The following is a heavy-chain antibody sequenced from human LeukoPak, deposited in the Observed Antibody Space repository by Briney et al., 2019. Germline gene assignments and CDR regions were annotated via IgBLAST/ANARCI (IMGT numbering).Heavy chain of an antibody. D-gene: IGHD3-22*01. J-gene: IGHJ4*02. CDR3: ARVDSSGYYHDY. V-gene: IGHV3-20*04. Sequence: PGGSLRLSCAASGFTFDDYGMSWVRQAPGKGLEWVSGINWNGGSTGYADSVKGRFTISRDDSKNTLYLQMNSLRAEDTAVYYCARVDSSGYYHDYWGQGTLVTVSS. CDR1: GFTFDDYG. CDR2: INWNGGST.